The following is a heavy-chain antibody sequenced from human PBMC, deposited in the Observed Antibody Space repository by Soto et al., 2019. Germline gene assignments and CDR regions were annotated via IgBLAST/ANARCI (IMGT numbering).Heavy chain of an antibody. CDR3: ARGRIVGATFNYYYYGMDV. Sequence: EVQLVESGGGLVQPGGSLRLSCAVSGFTFGSYWMNWVRLIPGKGLEWVAYIKPDGSATYYVDSVKGRFTISRDNAKNSLYLQMNSLRVEDTSVYYCARGRIVGATFNYYYYGMDVWGQGTTVTVSS. J-gene: IGHJ6*02. V-gene: IGHV3-7*01. D-gene: IGHD1-26*01. CDR2: IKPDGSAT. CDR1: GFTFGSYW.